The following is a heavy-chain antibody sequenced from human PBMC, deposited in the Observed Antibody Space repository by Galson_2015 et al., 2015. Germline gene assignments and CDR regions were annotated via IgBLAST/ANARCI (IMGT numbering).Heavy chain of an antibody. CDR2: IYWDDDK. D-gene: IGHD6-6*01. CDR1: GFSLSTSGMG. V-gene: IGHV2-5*02. J-gene: IGHJ5*02. Sequence: PALVKPTQTLTLTCSFPGFSLSTSGMGVGWIRQPPGKALEWLALIYWDDDKRYRPSLKSRLTITKDTSKNQVVLTMTTMDPMDTATYYCAHRPPSSDTQFDPWGQGTLVTVSS. CDR3: AHRPPSSDTQFDP.